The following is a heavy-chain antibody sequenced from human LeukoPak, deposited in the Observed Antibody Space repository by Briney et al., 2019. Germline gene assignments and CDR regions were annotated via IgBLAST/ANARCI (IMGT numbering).Heavy chain of an antibody. V-gene: IGHV1-18*01. CDR3: ARSAYCSSTSCYRSPGHRHYYYYYMDV. Sequence: ASVKVSCKASGYTFTSYGISRVRQAPGQGLEWMGWISAYNGNTNYAQKLQGRVTMTTDTSTSTAYMELRSLRSDDTVVYYCARSAYCSSTSCYRSPGHRHYYYYYMDVWGKGTTVTISS. CDR1: GYTFTSYG. CDR2: ISAYNGNT. J-gene: IGHJ6*03. D-gene: IGHD2-2*02.